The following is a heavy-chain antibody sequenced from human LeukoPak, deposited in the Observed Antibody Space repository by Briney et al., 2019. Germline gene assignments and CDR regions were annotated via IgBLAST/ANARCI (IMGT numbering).Heavy chain of an antibody. V-gene: IGHV3-13*01. CDR1: GFTFSSYD. J-gene: IGHJ5*02. Sequence: LGGSLRLSCAASGFTFSSYDMHWVRQATGKGLEWVSGIATAGDTFYAGSVKGRFTISRENGKNSLYLQMNSLRAGDTAVYYCARGNRGARPGFDPWGQGTLVTVSS. CDR3: ARGNRGARPGFDP. CDR2: IATAGDT. D-gene: IGHD6-6*01.